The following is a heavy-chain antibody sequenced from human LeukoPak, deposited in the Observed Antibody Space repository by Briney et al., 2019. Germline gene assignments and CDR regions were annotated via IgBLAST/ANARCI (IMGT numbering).Heavy chain of an antibody. V-gene: IGHV3-30*07. CDR1: GFTFSTYA. CDR2: ISYDGSNK. Sequence: PGGSLRLSCAASGFTFSTYAMHWVRQTPGKGLEWVAVISYDGSNKYYADSVKGRFTISRDNSKNTLYLQMNSLRAEDTAVYYCARDEPRGYYYYMDVWGKGTTVTISS. CDR3: ARDEPRGYYYYMDV. J-gene: IGHJ6*03.